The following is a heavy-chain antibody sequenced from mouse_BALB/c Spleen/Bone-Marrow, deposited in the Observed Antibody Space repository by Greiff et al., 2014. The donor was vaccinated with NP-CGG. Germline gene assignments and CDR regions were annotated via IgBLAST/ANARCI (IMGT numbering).Heavy chain of an antibody. CDR2: ISNGGGST. D-gene: IGHD2-4*01. V-gene: IGHV5-12*02. CDR3: ARHSDYDYFDY. J-gene: IGHJ2*01. Sequence: VQLKESGGGLVQPGGSLKLSCATSGFTYSDYYMYWVRQTPEKRLEWVAYISNGGGSTYYPDTVKGRFTISRDNAKNTLYLQMSRLKSEDTAMYYCARHSDYDYFDYWGQGTTPTVSS. CDR1: GFTYSDYY.